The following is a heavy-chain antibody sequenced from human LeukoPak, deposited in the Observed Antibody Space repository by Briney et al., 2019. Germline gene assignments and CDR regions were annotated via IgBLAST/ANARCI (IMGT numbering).Heavy chain of an antibody. CDR2: IFGSGVAT. D-gene: IGHD4/OR15-4a*01. J-gene: IGHJ5*02. Sequence: QSGGSLRLSCAASGFTFSTNAMSWVRQAPGKGLEWVSGIFGSGVATFYADSVKGRFTISRDNSKNTLFLQMDSLRAEDTAVYYCAKAKYDYGDPVGWFDPWGQGTLVTVSS. V-gene: IGHV3-23*01. CDR3: AKAKYDYGDPVGWFDP. CDR1: GFTFSTNA.